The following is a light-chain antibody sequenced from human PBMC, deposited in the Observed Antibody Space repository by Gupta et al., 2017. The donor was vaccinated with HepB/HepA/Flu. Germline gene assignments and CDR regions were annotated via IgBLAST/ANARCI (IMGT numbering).Light chain of an antibody. Sequence: DNQLTQSPSFLSASVGDRVTITCRASQGIISYLAWYQQKPGKAPKLLIYDASTVQSGVPSRFSGRGSGTEFTLTISSLQPEDFAIYYCQHLNSSPFTFGQGTLLDIK. CDR2: DAS. CDR1: QGIISY. J-gene: IGKJ5*01. V-gene: IGKV1-9*01. CDR3: QHLNSSPFT.